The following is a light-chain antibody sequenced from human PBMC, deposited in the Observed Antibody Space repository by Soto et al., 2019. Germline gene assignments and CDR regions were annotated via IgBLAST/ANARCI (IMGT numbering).Light chain of an antibody. J-gene: IGKJ2*02. Sequence: EIVLTQSPGTLSLSPGERATLSCRASQSVSSSYLAWYQQKPGQAPRLLIYGASSRATGIPARFSGNGSGTDFTLTISRLEPEDCAVYVCQRYGSSPPCNFGQGTKVEI. CDR1: QSVSSSY. CDR3: QRYGSSPPCN. V-gene: IGKV3-20*01. CDR2: GAS.